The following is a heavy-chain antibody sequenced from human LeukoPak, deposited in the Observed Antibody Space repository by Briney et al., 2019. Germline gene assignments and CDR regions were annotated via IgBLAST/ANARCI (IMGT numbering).Heavy chain of an antibody. CDR3: ATIYYGSGIRGY. V-gene: IGHV4-39*07. CDR2: IFYSGGT. CDR1: GGSISSSTYY. D-gene: IGHD3-10*01. Sequence: PSETLSLTCTVSGGSISSSTYYWGWIRQPPGKGLEWIGNIFYSGGTYYNPSLKSRVTISVDTSKNQFSLRLNSVTAADTAVYYCATIYYGSGIRGYWGQGTLVTVSS. J-gene: IGHJ4*02.